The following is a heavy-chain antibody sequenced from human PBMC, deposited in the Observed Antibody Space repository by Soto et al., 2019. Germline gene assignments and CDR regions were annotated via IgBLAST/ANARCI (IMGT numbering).Heavy chain of an antibody. CDR1: GFSLSTSGVG. V-gene: IGHV2-5*02. J-gene: IGHJ4*02. Sequence: SGPTLVNPTQTLTLTCTFSGFSLSTSGVGVGWIRQPPGKALEWLAVIYWDDSKHYSPSLKSRLTITKDTSKNQVVLTMTNMEPVDTAKFYCEQKGYGDYPIDYWGQGTLVTVSA. CDR3: EQKGYGDYPIDY. D-gene: IGHD4-17*01. CDR2: IYWDDSK.